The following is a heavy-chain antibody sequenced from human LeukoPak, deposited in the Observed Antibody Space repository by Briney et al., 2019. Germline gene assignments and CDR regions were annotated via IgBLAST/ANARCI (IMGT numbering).Heavy chain of an antibody. D-gene: IGHD3-10*01. Sequence: SETLSLTCTVSGGSISTSNYYWGWIRQPPGKGLEWIGNIFYSGSTYYNPSLKSRVTISVDTSKNQFSLKLSSVTAADTAVYYCARDLSGDYDAFDIWGQGTMVTVSS. V-gene: IGHV4-39*07. CDR2: IFYSGST. CDR3: ARDLSGDYDAFDI. CDR1: GGSISTSNYY. J-gene: IGHJ3*02.